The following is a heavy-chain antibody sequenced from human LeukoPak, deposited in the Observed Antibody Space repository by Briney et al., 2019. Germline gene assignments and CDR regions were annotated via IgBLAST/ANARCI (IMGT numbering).Heavy chain of an antibody. V-gene: IGHV3-53*01. CDR1: GFSVSHNY. CDR2: IYSGGNT. CDR3: TRDTPGIAASVSGG. Sequence: GGALRLSCTASGFSVSHNYMNWVRQAPGKGLEWVALIYSGGNTHYADSVKGRFTISRDNSKNTLYLQMSSLRVEDTAVYYCTRDTPGIAASVSGGWGQGTLVTVSS. D-gene: IGHD6-13*01. J-gene: IGHJ4*02.